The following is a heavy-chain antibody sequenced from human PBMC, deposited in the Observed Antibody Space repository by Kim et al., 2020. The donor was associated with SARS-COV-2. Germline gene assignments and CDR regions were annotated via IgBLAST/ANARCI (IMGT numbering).Heavy chain of an antibody. D-gene: IGHD5-12*01. CDR1: GGSISSYY. CDR2: IYYSGST. Sequence: SETLSLTCTVSGGSISSYYCSWIRQPPGKGLEWIGYIYYSGSTNYNPSLKSRVTISVDTSKNQFSLKLSSVTAADTAVYYCARPLYRDGYNPYWYFDLWGRGTLVTVSS. J-gene: IGHJ2*01. CDR3: ARPLYRDGYNPYWYFDL. V-gene: IGHV4-59*01.